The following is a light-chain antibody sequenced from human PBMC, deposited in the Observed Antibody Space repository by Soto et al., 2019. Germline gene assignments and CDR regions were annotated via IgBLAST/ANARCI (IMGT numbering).Light chain of an antibody. V-gene: IGKV3-20*01. Sequence: EIVLTQSPGTLSLSPGERATLSCRASQSVSSNYVAWYQQKPGQTPKVLIYRASSRATGIPDRFSGSGSGTDFTLTINRLEPEDFAVYYCQQYGSSPTWTFGQGTKVDIK. CDR1: QSVSSNY. J-gene: IGKJ1*01. CDR2: RAS. CDR3: QQYGSSPTWT.